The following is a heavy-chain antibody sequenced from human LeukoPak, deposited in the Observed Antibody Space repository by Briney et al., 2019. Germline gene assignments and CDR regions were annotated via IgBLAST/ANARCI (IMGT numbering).Heavy chain of an antibody. D-gene: IGHD5-24*01. J-gene: IGHJ4*02. CDR3: ARDGDGYNYPYYFDY. V-gene: IGHV1-2*02. CDR1: GYSFTAFY. Sequence: ASVKVSCKTSGYSFTAFYIHWVRQAPGQGLEWMGWIHPRRGDTNYAQKFQGRVTMTRDTSISTAYLDLSSLRSDDTAVYYCARDGDGYNYPYYFDYWGQGTLVTVSS. CDR2: IHPRRGDT.